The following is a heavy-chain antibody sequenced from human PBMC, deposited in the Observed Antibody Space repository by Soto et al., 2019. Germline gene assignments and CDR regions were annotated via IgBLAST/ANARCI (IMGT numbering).Heavy chain of an antibody. CDR2: ISYDGSNK. D-gene: IGHD3-10*01. Sequence: QVQVVESGGGVVQPGRSLRLSCAASGFTFSSYGMHWVRQAPGKGLEWVAIISYDGSNKYYADSVKGRFTIFRDNSKSTLYLQMNSLRAEDTAEYYCAKDLKGITEVRGVTRSYGRDVWGKGTTVTVSS. J-gene: IGHJ6*04. V-gene: IGHV3-30*18. CDR1: GFTFSSYG. CDR3: AKDLKGITEVRGVTRSYGRDV.